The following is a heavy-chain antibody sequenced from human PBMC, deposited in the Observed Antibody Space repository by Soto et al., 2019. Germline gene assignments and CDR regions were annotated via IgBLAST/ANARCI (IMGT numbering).Heavy chain of an antibody. D-gene: IGHD5-12*01. Sequence: GGSLRLSCAGSGFTFSSYGMHWVRQAPGKGLEWVAVIWYGGSNKYYADSVKGRFTISRDNSKNTLYLQMNSLRAEDTAVYYCARDLEIGGYDTDYGMDVWGQGTTVTVSS. V-gene: IGHV3-33*01. CDR2: IWYGGSNK. J-gene: IGHJ6*02. CDR3: ARDLEIGGYDTDYGMDV. CDR1: GFTFSSYG.